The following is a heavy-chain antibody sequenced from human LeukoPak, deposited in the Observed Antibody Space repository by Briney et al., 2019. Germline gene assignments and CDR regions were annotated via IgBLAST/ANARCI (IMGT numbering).Heavy chain of an antibody. CDR2: INHSGST. CDR1: GGSFSGYY. D-gene: IGHD6-13*01. V-gene: IGHV4-34*01. Sequence: ETLSLTCAVYGGSFSGYYWSWIRQPPGKGLEWIGEINHSGSTNYNPSLKSRVTISVDTSKNQFSLKLSSVTAADTAVYYCARGRQQLVPESRYYYYYYMDVWGKGTTVTVSS. CDR3: ARGRQQLVPESRYYYYYYMDV. J-gene: IGHJ6*03.